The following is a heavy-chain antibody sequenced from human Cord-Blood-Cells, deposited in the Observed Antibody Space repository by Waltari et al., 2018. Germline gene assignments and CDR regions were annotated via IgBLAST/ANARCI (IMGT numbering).Heavy chain of an antibody. CDR2: IYTSGRT. J-gene: IGHJ5*02. D-gene: IGHD1-1*01. CDR1: GGSTSSGSYY. CDR3: ARVGSYNWFDP. Sequence: QVQLQESGPGLVKPSQTLSLTCTVSGGSTSSGSYYWSWIRQPAGKGLEWIGYIYTSGRTNYNPSLKSRVTISVDTSKNQFSLKLSSVTAADTAVYYCARVGSYNWFDPWGQGTLVTVSS. V-gene: IGHV4-61*09.